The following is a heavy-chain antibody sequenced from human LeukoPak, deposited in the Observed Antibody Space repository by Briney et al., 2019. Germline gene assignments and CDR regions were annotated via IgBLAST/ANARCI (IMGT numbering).Heavy chain of an antibody. D-gene: IGHD5-12*01. CDR1: GFIFSDYT. CDR3: AKGRGAENGYDYLFDY. CDR2: ISYDRDIT. V-gene: IGHV3-30*18. Sequence: GGSLRLSCAGPGFIFSDYTMHWVRQAPGKGLEWMALISYDRDITHYADSVKGRFTISRDHSKNTLYLQMNSLRTADTAVYYCAKGRGAENGYDYLFDYWGQGTLVTVSS. J-gene: IGHJ4*02.